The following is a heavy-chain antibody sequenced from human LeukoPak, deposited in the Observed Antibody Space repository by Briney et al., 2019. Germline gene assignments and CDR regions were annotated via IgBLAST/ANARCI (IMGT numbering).Heavy chain of an antibody. CDR3: ARDSRDSRGRSKPFEY. Sequence: GGSLRLSCAASGFTFSSYGMHWVRQAPGKGLEYVSAISSNGGSTYYANSVKGRFTISGDNSKNTVYLQMGSLRAEDTAVYYCARDSRDSRGRSKPFEYWGQGTLVTVSS. J-gene: IGHJ4*02. CDR2: ISSNGGST. CDR1: GFTFSSYG. V-gene: IGHV3-64*01. D-gene: IGHD6-19*01.